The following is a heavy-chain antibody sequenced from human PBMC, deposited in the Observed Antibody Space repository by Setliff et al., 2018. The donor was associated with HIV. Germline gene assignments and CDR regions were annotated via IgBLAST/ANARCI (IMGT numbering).Heavy chain of an antibody. V-gene: IGHV4-31*03. D-gene: IGHD3-3*01. CDR2: IYYSGNT. CDR3: ASGYNFWSGYFDY. J-gene: IGHJ4*02. CDR1: GDSISSGGYY. Sequence: SETLSLTCTVSGDSISSGGYYWSWIRQHSGKGLEWIGYIYYSGNTYYNPSLKRRVTMSVDTSKNQFSLRLSSVTAADTAVYYCASGYNFWSGYFDYWGQGTLVTVSS.